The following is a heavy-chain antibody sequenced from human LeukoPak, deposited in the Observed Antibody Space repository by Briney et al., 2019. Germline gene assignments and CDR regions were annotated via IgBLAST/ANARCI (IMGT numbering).Heavy chain of an antibody. J-gene: IGHJ5*02. CDR1: GFSFSNFG. CDR3: AKDKRGSSGWYDH. CDR2: ISYDGRNK. Sequence: GGSLRLSCAASGFSFSNFGMHCVRQAPGKGLEWVAVISYDGRNKYFADCVKGRLTISRDNSKNTVYLEMNSLRDEDTAVYCCAKDKRGSSGWYDHWGEGTLVIISS. D-gene: IGHD6-19*01. V-gene: IGHV3-30*18.